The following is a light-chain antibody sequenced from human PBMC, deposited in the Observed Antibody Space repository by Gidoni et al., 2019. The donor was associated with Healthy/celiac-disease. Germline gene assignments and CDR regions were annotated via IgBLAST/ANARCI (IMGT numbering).Light chain of an antibody. Sequence: IQMPQSPSSLSASVGDRVTITCRASQSMSSYLNWYQQKPGKAPKLLIYAAASLQSGVPARFSGSGSGTDFTLTISSLQPEDVATYYCQQSYSTPLWTFGQXTKVEIK. V-gene: IGKV1-39*01. CDR1: QSMSSY. J-gene: IGKJ1*01. CDR3: QQSYSTPLWT. CDR2: AAA.